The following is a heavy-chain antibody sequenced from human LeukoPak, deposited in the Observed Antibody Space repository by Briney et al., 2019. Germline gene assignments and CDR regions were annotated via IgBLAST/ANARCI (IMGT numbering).Heavy chain of an antibody. J-gene: IGHJ3*02. CDR3: ARMKDSSGPDAFDI. Sequence: SETLSLTCAVYGGSFSGYYWSWIRQPPGKGLEWIGEINHSGSTNYNPSLKSRVTILVDTSKNQFSLKLSSVTAADTAVYYCARMKDSSGPDAFDIWGQGTMVTVSS. CDR2: INHSGST. D-gene: IGHD3-22*01. V-gene: IGHV4-34*01. CDR1: GGSFSGYY.